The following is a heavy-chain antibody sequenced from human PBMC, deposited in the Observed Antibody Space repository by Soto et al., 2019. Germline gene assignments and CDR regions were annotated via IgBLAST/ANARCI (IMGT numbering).Heavy chain of an antibody. CDR1: GFTFDDYA. J-gene: IGHJ6*02. D-gene: IGHD3-16*01. Sequence: SLRLSCAASGFTFDDYAMHWVRQAPGKGLEWVSGISWNSGSIGYADSVKGRFTISRDNAKNSLYLQMNSLRAEDTALYYCAKDISSTPWGSYYYGMDVWGQGTTVTVSS. CDR3: AKDISSTPWGSYYYGMDV. CDR2: ISWNSGSI. V-gene: IGHV3-9*01.